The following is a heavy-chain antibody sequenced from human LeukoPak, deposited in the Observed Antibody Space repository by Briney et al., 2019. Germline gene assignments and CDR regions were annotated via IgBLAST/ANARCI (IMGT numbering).Heavy chain of an antibody. J-gene: IGHJ3*02. D-gene: IGHD3-22*01. Sequence: GGSLRLSCAASGFTVSSNYMSWVRQAPGKGLEWVSVIYSGGSTYYADSVKGRFSISRDSSKNTLYLQMNSLRAEDTAVYYCARGGYWWTHAFDIWGQGTMVTVSS. CDR2: IYSGGST. CDR3: ARGGYWWTHAFDI. V-gene: IGHV3-53*01. CDR1: GFTVSSNY.